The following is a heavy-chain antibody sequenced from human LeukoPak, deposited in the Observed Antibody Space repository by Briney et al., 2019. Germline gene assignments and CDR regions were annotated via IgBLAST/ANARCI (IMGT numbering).Heavy chain of an antibody. V-gene: IGHV4-31*03. CDR1: GGSISSGGYY. CDR3: ARDRHHYYDSSPSYYFDY. D-gene: IGHD3-22*01. CDR2: IYYSGST. J-gene: IGHJ4*02. Sequence: SETLSLTCTVSGGSISSGGYYWSWLRQHPGKGLEWIGYIYYSGSTYYNPSLKSRVTISVDTSKNQFSLKLSSVTAADTAVYYCARDRHHYYDSSPSYYFDYWGQGTLVTVSS.